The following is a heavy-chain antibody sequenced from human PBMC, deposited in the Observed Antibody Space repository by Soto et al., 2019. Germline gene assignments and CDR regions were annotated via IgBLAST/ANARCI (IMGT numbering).Heavy chain of an antibody. D-gene: IGHD6-6*01. Sequence: SETLSLTCTVSGGSVNSDDYYWTWIRQPPGKGLEWIGYIYHTGSTNYNPSLTSRVTISLDASRNQFSLKLSSVTAADTAVFYCAREYSNSPEAFDYWGQGTLVTVSS. CDR3: AREYSNSPEAFDY. V-gene: IGHV4-61*08. CDR1: GGSVNSDDYY. CDR2: IYHTGST. J-gene: IGHJ4*02.